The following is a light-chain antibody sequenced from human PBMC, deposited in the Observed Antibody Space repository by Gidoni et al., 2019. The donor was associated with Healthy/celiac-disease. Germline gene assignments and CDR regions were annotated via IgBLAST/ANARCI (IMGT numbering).Light chain of an antibody. Sequence: EIGLTQSPGTLSLSPGERATLSYRASPSVSSSYLAWYQQKPGQAPRLLIYGESSRATGIPDRFSGSGSGTDFTLTISRLEPEDFAVYYCQQYGSSPLTFXGXTKVEIK. CDR2: GES. V-gene: IGKV3-20*01. CDR3: QQYGSSPLT. CDR1: PSVSSSY. J-gene: IGKJ4*01.